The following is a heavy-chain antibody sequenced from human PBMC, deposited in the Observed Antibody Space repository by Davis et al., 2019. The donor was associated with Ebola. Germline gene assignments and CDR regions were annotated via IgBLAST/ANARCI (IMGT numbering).Heavy chain of an antibody. CDR3: ARGRHMVRGTGGYYYGMDV. V-gene: IGHV3-48*04. Sequence: GAFLKISCAASGFFFSSYGMNWVRQAPGKGLGLVSYISSSGTTIYYPDSVKGRVTISRDNAKNSLYLQMNSLRAEDTAVYYCARGRHMVRGTGGYYYGMDVWGQGTTVTVSS. CDR1: GFFFSSYG. D-gene: IGHD3-10*01. J-gene: IGHJ6*02. CDR2: ISSSGTTI.